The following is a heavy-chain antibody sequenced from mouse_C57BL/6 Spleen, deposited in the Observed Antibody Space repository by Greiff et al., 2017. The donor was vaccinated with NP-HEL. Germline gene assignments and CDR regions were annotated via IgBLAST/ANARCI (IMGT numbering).Heavy chain of an antibody. CDR3: ARVPSMRGTGLAY. CDR1: GYTFTSYW. V-gene: IGHV1-50*01. D-gene: IGHD3-3*01. J-gene: IGHJ3*01. CDR2: IDPSDSYT. Sequence: VQLQQSGAELVKPGASVKLSCKASGYTFTSYWMQWVKQRPGQGLEWIGEIDPSDSYTNYNQKFKGKATLTVDTSSSTAYMQLSSLTSEDSAVYYWARVPSMRGTGLAYWGQGTLVTVSA.